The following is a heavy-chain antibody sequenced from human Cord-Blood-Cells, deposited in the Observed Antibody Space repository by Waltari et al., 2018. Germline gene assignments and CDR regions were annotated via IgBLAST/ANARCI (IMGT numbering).Heavy chain of an antibody. CDR3: ARGRGGIVVVPAASYWYFDL. J-gene: IGHJ2*01. CDR1: GYTFTRYD. D-gene: IGHD2-2*01. Sequence: QVQLVQSGAEVKKPGASVKVSCTASGYTFTRYDINWVRQATGQGLEWMEWMNPNSGNTGYAQKFQGRVTITRNTSISTAYMELSSLRSEDTAVYYCARGRGGIVVVPAASYWYFDLWGRGTLVTVSS. V-gene: IGHV1-8*03. CDR2: MNPNSGNT.